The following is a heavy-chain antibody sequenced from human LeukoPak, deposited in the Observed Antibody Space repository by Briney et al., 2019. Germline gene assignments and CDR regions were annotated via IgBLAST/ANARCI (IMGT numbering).Heavy chain of an antibody. Sequence: GGSLRLSCAASGFTFTGFWMSWVCQAPGKGLEWVAKINEYGSETYYVDSVKGRSTISRDNAKNSLYLQMNSLRVEDTAVYYCARDLSYSGAWSYFDYWGQGTLVTVSS. D-gene: IGHD6-19*01. CDR1: GFTFTGFW. V-gene: IGHV3-7*05. J-gene: IGHJ4*02. CDR3: ARDLSYSGAWSYFDY. CDR2: INEYGSET.